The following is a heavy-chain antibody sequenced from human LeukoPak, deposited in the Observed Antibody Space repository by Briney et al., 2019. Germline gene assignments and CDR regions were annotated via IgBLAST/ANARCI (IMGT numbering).Heavy chain of an antibody. V-gene: IGHV3-23*01. Sequence: GGSLRLSCAASGFTFSSYAMSWVRQAPGEGLEWVSAISGSGGSTYYADSVKGRFTISRDNSKNTLYLQMNSLRAEDTAVYYCAKNGNHYDFWSGYYTALGPDYWGQGTLVTVSS. CDR2: ISGSGGST. CDR3: AKNGNHYDFWSGYYTALGPDY. D-gene: IGHD3-3*01. J-gene: IGHJ4*02. CDR1: GFTFSSYA.